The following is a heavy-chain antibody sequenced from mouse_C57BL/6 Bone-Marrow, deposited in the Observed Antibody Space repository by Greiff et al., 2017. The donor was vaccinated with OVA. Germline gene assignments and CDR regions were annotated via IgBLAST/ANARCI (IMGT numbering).Heavy chain of an antibody. J-gene: IGHJ2*01. D-gene: IGHD1-1*01. CDR1: GDNFTNYW. V-gene: IGHV1-63*01. CDR3: ARSFTTVGFDY. CDR2: IYPGGGYT. Sequence: VQLQQAGAELGRPGTSGKRYGKDSGDNFTNYWIGWAKQRPGHGLEGSGDIYPGGGYTNYNEKFKGKATLTADKSSSTAYMQFSSLTSEDSAIYYCARSFTTVGFDYWGQGTTLTVSS.